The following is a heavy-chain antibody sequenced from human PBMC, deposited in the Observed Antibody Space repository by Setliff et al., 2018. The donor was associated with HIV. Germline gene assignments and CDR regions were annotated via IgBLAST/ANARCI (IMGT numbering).Heavy chain of an antibody. CDR1: GYTFTDYY. CDR2: INPNSGGT. Sequence: ASVKVSCKASGYTFTDYYMHWMRQAPGRELEWMGWINPNSGGTTYAQKFQGRVTMTRDTSISTAYMEVSRLRSDDTAVYYCARDEERRGPPGIWGQGTMVTVSS. J-gene: IGHJ3*02. V-gene: IGHV1-2*02. D-gene: IGHD1-26*01. CDR3: ARDEERRGPPGI.